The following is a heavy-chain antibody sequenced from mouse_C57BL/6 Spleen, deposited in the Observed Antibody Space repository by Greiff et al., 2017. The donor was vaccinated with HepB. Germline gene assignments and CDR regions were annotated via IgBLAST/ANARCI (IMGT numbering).Heavy chain of an antibody. D-gene: IGHD1-1*01. CDR3: ASAYYYGSSSCFDY. V-gene: IGHV1-81*01. J-gene: IGHJ2*01. CDR1: GYTFTSYG. CDR2: IYPRSGNT. Sequence: QVQLQQSGAELARPGASVKLSCKASGYTFTSYGISWVKQRTGQGLEWIGEIYPRSGNTYYNEKFKGKATLTADKSSSTAYMELRSLTSEDSAVYFCASAYYYGSSSCFDYWGQGTTLTVSS.